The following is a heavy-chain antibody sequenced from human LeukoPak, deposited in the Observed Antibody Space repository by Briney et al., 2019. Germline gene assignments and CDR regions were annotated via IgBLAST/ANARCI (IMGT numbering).Heavy chain of an antibody. CDR1: GSTFSSYG. CDR2: IRYDGSNK. V-gene: IGHV3-30*02. Sequence: GGSLRLSCAASGSTFSSYGLHWVRQAPGKGLEWVAFIRYDGSNKYYADSVKGRFTISRDNSKNTLFLQMNSLRADDTAVYYCAEDLPEYYGSGSYGFDYWGQGTLVTVSS. J-gene: IGHJ4*02. CDR3: AEDLPEYYGSGSYGFDY. D-gene: IGHD3-10*01.